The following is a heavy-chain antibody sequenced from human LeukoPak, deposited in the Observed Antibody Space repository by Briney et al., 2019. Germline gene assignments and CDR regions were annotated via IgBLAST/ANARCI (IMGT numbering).Heavy chain of an antibody. CDR3: AKDPGGTRGWFDP. J-gene: IGHJ5*02. CDR2: IYPTGST. D-gene: IGHD2-15*01. Sequence: SETLSLTCTVSGGSITCNYWSWIPQPAGKGLVWIGHIYPTGSTNYNTSLKSRDTMAVDPYQNLFSLQQPSVTAAHTAVYYCAKDPGGTRGWFDPWGQGTLVTVSS. CDR1: GGSITCNY. V-gene: IGHV4-4*07.